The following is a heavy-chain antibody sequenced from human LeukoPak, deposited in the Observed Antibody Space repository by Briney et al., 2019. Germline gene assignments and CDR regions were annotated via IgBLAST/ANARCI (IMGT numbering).Heavy chain of an antibody. J-gene: IGHJ5*02. D-gene: IGHD2-15*01. CDR1: GYSFTSYW. Sequence: GESLQISCKGSGYSFTSYWIGWVRQMPGKGLEWMGIIYPGDSDTRYSPSFQGQVTISADKSISTAYLQWSSLKASDTAMYYCARYCSGGTCYPGFDPWGQGTLVTVSS. V-gene: IGHV5-51*01. CDR2: IYPGDSDT. CDR3: ARYCSGGTCYPGFDP.